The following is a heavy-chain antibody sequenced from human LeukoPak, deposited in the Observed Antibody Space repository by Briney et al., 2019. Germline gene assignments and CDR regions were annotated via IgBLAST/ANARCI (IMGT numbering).Heavy chain of an antibody. CDR2: ISSSGSTI. J-gene: IGHJ5*02. CDR3: ARKRLNSYSSSWYWFDP. Sequence: PGGSLRLPCAASGFTLSSYEMNWVRQAPGKGLEWVSYISSSGSTIYYADSVKGRFTISRDNAKNSLYLQMNSLRAEDTAVYYCARKRLNSYSSSWYWFDPWGQGTLVTVSS. V-gene: IGHV3-48*03. D-gene: IGHD6-13*01. CDR1: GFTLSSYE.